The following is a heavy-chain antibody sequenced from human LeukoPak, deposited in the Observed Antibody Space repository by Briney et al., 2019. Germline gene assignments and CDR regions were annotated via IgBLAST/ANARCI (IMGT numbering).Heavy chain of an antibody. CDR1: GGSISSYY. J-gene: IGHJ4*02. D-gene: IGHD1-14*01. CDR3: VIHVRHTPESFDI. CDR2: IYYSGST. V-gene: IGHV4-59*08. Sequence: SETLSPTCIVAGGSISSYYWGWIRQPPGKGLKWIGYIYYSGSTNYNPSLKSRVTISVNTSKNQFSLKLSSVTAADTSVYYCVIHVRHTPESFDIWGQGALVTVSS.